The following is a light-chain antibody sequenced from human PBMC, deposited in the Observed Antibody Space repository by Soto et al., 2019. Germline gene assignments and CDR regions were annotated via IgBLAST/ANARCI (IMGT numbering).Light chain of an antibody. CDR2: AAS. V-gene: IGKV1-39*01. Sequence: DIQMTQAPSSLSASVGDRVTITCRASQSISSYLNWYQQKPGKAPKVLIYAASSLQSGVPSRCSGSGSRTDFTLTISSLQPEDFATYYCQQTYNTPRTFGQGTKVEIQ. CDR3: QQTYNTPRT. J-gene: IGKJ1*01. CDR1: QSISSY.